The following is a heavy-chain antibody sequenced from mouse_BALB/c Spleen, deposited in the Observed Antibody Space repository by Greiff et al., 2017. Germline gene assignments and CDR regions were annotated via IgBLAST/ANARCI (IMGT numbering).Heavy chain of an antibody. CDR1: GYTFTDYN. CDR3: ADGNYEGFAY. CDR2: IYPYNGGT. V-gene: IGHV1S29*02. D-gene: IGHD2-1*01. J-gene: IGHJ3*01. Sequence: EVQLQQSGPELVKPGASVKISCKASGYTFTDYNMHWVKQSHGKSLEWIGYIYPYNGGTGYNQKFKSKATLTVDNSSSTAYMELRSLTSEDSAVYYCADGNYEGFAYWGQGTLVTVSA.